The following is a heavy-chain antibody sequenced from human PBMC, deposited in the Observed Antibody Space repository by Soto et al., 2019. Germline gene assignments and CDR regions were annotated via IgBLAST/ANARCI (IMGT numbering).Heavy chain of an antibody. V-gene: IGHV4-61*01. J-gene: IGHJ6*02. CDR3: ARFVRSCSGTTCYTRADV. CDR2: IYPSGST. D-gene: IGHD2-2*02. CDR1: DCSVSSDTRY. Sequence: SETVSITCTFSDCSVSSDTRYWSWLQQPPGKRLEWIGFIYPSGSTNYDPSLKSRVTMSVDTSKNQFSLKLRSVIVADTAVYHCARFVRSCSGTTCYTRADVWGQGTTVTVSS.